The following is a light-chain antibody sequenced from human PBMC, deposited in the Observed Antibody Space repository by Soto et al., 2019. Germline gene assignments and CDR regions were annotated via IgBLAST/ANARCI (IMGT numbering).Light chain of an antibody. Sequence: QSALTQPASVPGSPGQSLTISCTGTTSDVGGYNYVSWYQQHPGKAPKLMIYEVRNRPSGVSNRFSGSKSGNTASLTISGLQAEDEADYYCNSYTSSSTLYVFGTGTKLTVL. J-gene: IGLJ1*01. CDR2: EVR. CDR1: TSDVGGYNY. V-gene: IGLV2-14*01. CDR3: NSYTSSSTLYV.